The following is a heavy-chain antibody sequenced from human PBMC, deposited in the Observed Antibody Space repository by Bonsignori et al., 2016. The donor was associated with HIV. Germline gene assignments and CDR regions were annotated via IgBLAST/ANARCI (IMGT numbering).Heavy chain of an antibody. Sequence: ASVKVSCKASGYTFTSYDINWVRQATGQGLEWMGWMNPNSGNTGYAQKFQGRVTMTRNTSISTAYMELSSLRSEDTAVYYCARGLRFLEWFPPRGWFDPWGQGTLVTVSS. CDR2: MNPNSGNT. CDR1: GYTFTSYD. CDR3: ARGLRFLEWFPPRGWFDP. D-gene: IGHD3-3*01. J-gene: IGHJ5*02. V-gene: IGHV1-8*01.